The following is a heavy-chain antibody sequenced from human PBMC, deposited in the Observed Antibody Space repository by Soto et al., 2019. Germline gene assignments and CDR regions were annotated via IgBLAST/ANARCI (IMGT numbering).Heavy chain of an antibody. D-gene: IGHD4-4*01. CDR1: GFTFSSYA. V-gene: IGHV3-23*01. Sequence: GVSLRLSCAASGFTFSSYAMSWVRQAPGKGLEWVSAISGSGGSTYYADSVKGRFTISRDNSKNTLYLQMNSLRAEDTAVYYCEKGNSNYVLNWFDPWGQGTLVTVSS. J-gene: IGHJ5*02. CDR3: EKGNSNYVLNWFDP. CDR2: ISGSGGST.